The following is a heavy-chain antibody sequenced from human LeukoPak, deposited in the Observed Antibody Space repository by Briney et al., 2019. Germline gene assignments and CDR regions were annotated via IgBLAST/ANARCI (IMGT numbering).Heavy chain of an antibody. Sequence: GASVNVSCKASGYTFTSYAMHWVRQAPGQRLEWMGWINAGNGNTKYSQKFQGRVTITRDTSASTAYMELSSLRSEDTAVYYCARDKNRDYGDYWFDPWGQGTLVTVSS. CDR1: GYTFTSYA. D-gene: IGHD4-17*01. V-gene: IGHV1-3*01. J-gene: IGHJ5*02. CDR2: INAGNGNT. CDR3: ARDKNRDYGDYWFDP.